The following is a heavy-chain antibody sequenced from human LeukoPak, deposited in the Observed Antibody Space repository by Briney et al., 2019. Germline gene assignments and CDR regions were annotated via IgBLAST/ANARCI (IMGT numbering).Heavy chain of an antibody. J-gene: IGHJ4*02. D-gene: IGHD3-22*01. CDR3: AEDRFRGYTSGYDY. CDR2: ISWDSGSE. CDR1: GFTFDDYA. V-gene: IGHV3-9*01. Sequence: GRSLRLSCAASGFTFDDYAMHWVRQAPGKGLEWVSGISWDSGSEGYADSVQGRFTISRDNAKNSLYLHMNSLRAEDTALYYCAEDRFRGYTSGYDYWGQGTLVTVSS.